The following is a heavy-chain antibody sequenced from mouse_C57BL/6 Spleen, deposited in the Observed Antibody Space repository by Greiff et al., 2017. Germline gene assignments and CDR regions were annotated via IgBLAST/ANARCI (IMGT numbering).Heavy chain of an antibody. Sequence: VHLVESGAELVKPGASVKISCKASGYAFSSYWMNWVKQRPGKGLEWIGQIYPGDGDTNYNGKFKGKATLTADKSSSTAYMQLSSPTSEDSAVYFCARRPHFDYWGQGTTLTVSS. CDR3: ARRPHFDY. CDR2: IYPGDGDT. CDR1: GYAFSSYW. V-gene: IGHV1-80*01. J-gene: IGHJ2*01.